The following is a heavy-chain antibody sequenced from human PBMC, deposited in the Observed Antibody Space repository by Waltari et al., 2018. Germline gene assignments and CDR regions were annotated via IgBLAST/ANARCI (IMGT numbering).Heavy chain of an antibody. Sequence: EVQLLESGGGLVQLGGSLRLSGAAFGFNFSGYAMRWVRQAPGKGLEWVSAISGSGGSTYYADSVKGRFTISRDNSKNTLYLQMNSLRAEDTAVYYCLDRCCSSTSCTDVWGQGTTVTVSS. CDR2: ISGSGGST. CDR3: LDRCCSSTSCTDV. D-gene: IGHD2-2*01. J-gene: IGHJ6*02. CDR1: GFNFSGYA. V-gene: IGHV3-23*01.